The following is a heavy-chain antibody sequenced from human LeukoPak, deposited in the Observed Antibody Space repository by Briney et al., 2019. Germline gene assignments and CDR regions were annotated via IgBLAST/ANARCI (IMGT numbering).Heavy chain of an antibody. CDR1: GYTFTSYD. J-gene: IGHJ5*02. D-gene: IGHD3-3*01. V-gene: IGHV1-8*01. Sequence: ASVKVSCKASGYTFTSYDINWVRQATGQGREWMGWMNPNSGNTGYAQKFQGRVTMTRDTSISTAYMELSRLRSDDTAVYYCARTLASYYDFWSGYYRDSWFDPWGQGTLVTVSS. CDR3: ARTLASYYDFWSGYYRDSWFDP. CDR2: MNPNSGNT.